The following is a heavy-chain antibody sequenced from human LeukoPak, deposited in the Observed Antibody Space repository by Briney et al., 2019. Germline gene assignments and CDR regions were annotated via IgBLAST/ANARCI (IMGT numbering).Heavy chain of an antibody. D-gene: IGHD6-19*01. V-gene: IGHV4-34*01. CDR2: INHSGST. CDR1: GGSFSGYY. J-gene: IGHJ6*03. CDR3: ARVGYSSGWYDVYYYYYMDV. Sequence: SETLSLTCAVYGGSFSGYYWSWIRQPPGKGREWIGEINHSGSTNYNPSLKSRVTISVDTPKNQFSLKLSSVTAADTAVYYCARVGYSSGWYDVYYYYYMDVWGKGTTVTVSS.